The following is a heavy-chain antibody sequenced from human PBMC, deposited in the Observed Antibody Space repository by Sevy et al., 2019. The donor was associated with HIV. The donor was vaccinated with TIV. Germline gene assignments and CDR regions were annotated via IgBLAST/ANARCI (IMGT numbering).Heavy chain of an antibody. Sequence: GGCLRLSCAASGFTFSSYAMHWVRQAPGKGLEWVAVISYDGSNKYYADSVKGRFTISRDNSKNTLYLQMNSLRAEDTAVYYCARATGEGAFDIWGQGTMVTVSS. CDR1: GFTFSSYA. CDR3: ARATGEGAFDI. CDR2: ISYDGSNK. D-gene: IGHD2-8*02. V-gene: IGHV3-30-3*01. J-gene: IGHJ3*02.